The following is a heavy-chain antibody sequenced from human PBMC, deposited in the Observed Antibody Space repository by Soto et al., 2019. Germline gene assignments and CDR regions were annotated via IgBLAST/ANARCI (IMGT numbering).Heavy chain of an antibody. D-gene: IGHD2-15*01. J-gene: IGHJ6*02. CDR1: GGSFSGYY. V-gene: IGHV4-34*01. CDR3: ARVHCSGGSCSFYYGMDV. Sequence: SETLSLTCAVYGGSFSGYYWSWIRQPPGKGLEWIGEINHSGSTNYNPSLKSRVTISVDTSKNQFSLKLSSVTAADTAVYYCARVHCSGGSCSFYYGMDVWGQGTTVTVSS. CDR2: INHSGST.